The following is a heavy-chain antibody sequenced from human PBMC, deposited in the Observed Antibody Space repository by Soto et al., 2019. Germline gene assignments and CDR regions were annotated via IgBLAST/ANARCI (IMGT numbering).Heavy chain of an antibody. V-gene: IGHV4-61*08. CDR2: IYYSGST. CDR1: GGSISSGGYY. CDR3: AGTDIVRYNWFDP. J-gene: IGHJ5*02. D-gene: IGHD2-8*01. Sequence: SETLSLTCTVSGGSISSGGYYWSWIRQHPGKGLEWIGYIYYSGSTNYNPSLKSRVTISADTSKNQFSLKLSSVTAADTAVYYWAGTDIVRYNWFDPWGQGTLVTVSS.